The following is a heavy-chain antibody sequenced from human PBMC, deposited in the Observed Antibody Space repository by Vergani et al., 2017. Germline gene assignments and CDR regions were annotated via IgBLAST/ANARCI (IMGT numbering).Heavy chain of an antibody. CDR3: ARVNTETNGHLYYYYYMDV. J-gene: IGHJ6*03. CDR1: GGSFTSYH. V-gene: IGHV4-34*01. D-gene: IGHD4-11*01. CDR2: IDHTGRP. Sequence: QVQLQQWGGGLLKPSETLSLTCVVNGGSFTSYHWTWIRQSPGEGLEWVGDIDHTGRPDYNPSLNSRLIMSLDKSRNQFSLTLNSVNATDTAIYFCARVNTETNGHLYYYYYMDVWGQGTAVTVS.